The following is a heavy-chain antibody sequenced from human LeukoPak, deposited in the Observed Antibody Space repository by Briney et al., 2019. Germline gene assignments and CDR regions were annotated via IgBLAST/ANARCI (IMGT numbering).Heavy chain of an antibody. CDR2: ISSSSGYI. Sequence: GGSLRLSCAASGFTFSSYSMNWVRQAPGKGLEWVSSISSSSGYIYYADSVKGRFTISRDNAKNSLYLQMNSLRAEDTAVYYCARDLEGGSYHFDYWGQGTLVTVPS. CDR1: GFTFSSYS. J-gene: IGHJ4*02. CDR3: ARDLEGGSYHFDY. V-gene: IGHV3-21*01. D-gene: IGHD1-26*01.